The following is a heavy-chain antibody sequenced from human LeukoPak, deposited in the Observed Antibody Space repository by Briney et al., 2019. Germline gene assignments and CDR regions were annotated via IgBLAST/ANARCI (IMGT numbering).Heavy chain of an antibody. D-gene: IGHD3-10*01. CDR2: INPRGGSA. Sequence: ASVKVSCKASGYTFTSFYMHWVRQAPGQGLEWMGIINPRGGSATSAQKFQGRVTLTRDTSTSTVYMELSSLRSEDTAVYYCARDYHGSGSLTTFDYWGQGTLVTVSS. CDR3: ARDYHGSGSLTTFDY. V-gene: IGHV1-46*01. J-gene: IGHJ4*02. CDR1: GYTFTSFY.